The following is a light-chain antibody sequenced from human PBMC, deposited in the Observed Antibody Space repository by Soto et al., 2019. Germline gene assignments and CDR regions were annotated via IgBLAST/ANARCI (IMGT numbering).Light chain of an antibody. Sequence: QSALTQPASVSGSPGQSITISCTGTSSDVGGYNYVSWYQQHPGKAPKLMIYDVSNRPSGVSNRFSGSKSGNTASLTISGLQAEDEADYSCSSYTSSSTRHVFGTGTKVTVL. J-gene: IGLJ1*01. V-gene: IGLV2-14*01. CDR1: SSDVGGYNY. CDR2: DVS. CDR3: SSYTSSSTRHV.